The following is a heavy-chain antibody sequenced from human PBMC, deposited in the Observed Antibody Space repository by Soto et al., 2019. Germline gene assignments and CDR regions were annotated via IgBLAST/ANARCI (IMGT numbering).Heavy chain of an antibody. CDR1: RDTFTGCY. D-gene: IGHD6-13*01. CDR3: TKEASDITADNTRLCLWYSAL. J-gene: IGHJ2*01. CDR2: INTTSGGT. V-gene: IGHV1-2*02. Sequence: GASVKVCCKDSRDTFTGCYRHWVRQAPEQGLEWMGWINTTSGGTVYAQTLKGRVTMTRVTSIRTAYMELGTLRSADTAVYYWTKEASDITADNTRLCLWYSALGRHGTLDTVSS.